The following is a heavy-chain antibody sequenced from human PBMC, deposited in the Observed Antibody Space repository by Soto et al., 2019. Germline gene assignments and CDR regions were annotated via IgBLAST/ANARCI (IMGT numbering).Heavy chain of an antibody. CDR2: IYWDDDK. CDR1: GFSLSTSGVG. V-gene: IGHV2-5*02. Sequence: QITLKESGPTLVKPTQTLTLTCTFSGFSLSTSGVGVAWIRQPPGKALEWLALIYWDDDKRYRPSLESRLTITKDPSKSQVVLTMTNMDSVDTATYYCAYLPCSGGSCYWFSFSGMDVWGQGTMVTVSS. D-gene: IGHD2-15*01. J-gene: IGHJ6*02. CDR3: AYLPCSGGSCYWFSFSGMDV.